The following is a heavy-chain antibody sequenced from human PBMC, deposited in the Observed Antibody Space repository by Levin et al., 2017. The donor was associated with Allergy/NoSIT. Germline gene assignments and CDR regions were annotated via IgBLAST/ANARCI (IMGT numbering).Heavy chain of an antibody. CDR1: GGSFSGYY. V-gene: IGHV4-34*01. D-gene: IGHD6-6*01. CDR2: INHSGST. CDR3: ARVSIAARPFDY. J-gene: IGHJ4*02. Sequence: NPSETLSLTCAVYGGSFSGYYWSWIRQPPGKGLEWIGEINHSGSTNYNPSLKSRVTISVDTSKNQFSLKLSSVTAADTAVYYCARVSIAARPFDYWGQGTLVTVSS.